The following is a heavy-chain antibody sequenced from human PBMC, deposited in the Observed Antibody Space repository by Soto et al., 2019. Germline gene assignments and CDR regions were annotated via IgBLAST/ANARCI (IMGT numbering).Heavy chain of an antibody. J-gene: IGHJ4*02. Sequence: AGRSLRLSCVASGFTFSSYGMHWVRQAPGKGLEWVAVISYDGSNKYYADSVKGRFTISRDNSKNTLCLQMNSLRAEDTAVYYCAKELSSGYPQTGHDYWGQGTLVTVSS. CDR1: GFTFSSYG. CDR3: AKELSSGYPQTGHDY. CDR2: ISYDGSNK. V-gene: IGHV3-30*18. D-gene: IGHD3-22*01.